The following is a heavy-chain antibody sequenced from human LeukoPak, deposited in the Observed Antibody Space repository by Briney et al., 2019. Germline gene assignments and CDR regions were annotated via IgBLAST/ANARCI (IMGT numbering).Heavy chain of an antibody. Sequence: GASVKVFCKAFGGTFSSYAICWVRQAPGQGLVWMGGSRPLFGTANYAQKFQGRVTITADESTSTAYMELSSLRSEDTAVYYCATGYSSSWYEADWYFDLWGRGTLVTVSS. D-gene: IGHD6-13*01. CDR3: ATGYSSSWYEADWYFDL. J-gene: IGHJ2*01. CDR1: GGTFSSYA. CDR2: SRPLFGTA. V-gene: IGHV1-69*13.